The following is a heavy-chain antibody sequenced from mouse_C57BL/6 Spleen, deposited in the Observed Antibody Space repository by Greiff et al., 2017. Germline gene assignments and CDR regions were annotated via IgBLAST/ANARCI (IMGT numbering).Heavy chain of an antibody. V-gene: IGHV1-55*01. D-gene: IGHD2-4*01. CDR2: IYPGSGST. J-gene: IGHJ4*01. Sequence: QVQLQQPGAELVKPGASVKMSCKASGYTFTSYWITWVKQRPGQGLEWIGDIYPGSGSTNYNEKFKSKATLTVDTSSSTAYMQLSSLTSEDSAVYYCAREVYDYDGGYYYAMDYWGQGTSVTVSS. CDR3: AREVYDYDGGYYYAMDY. CDR1: GYTFTSYW.